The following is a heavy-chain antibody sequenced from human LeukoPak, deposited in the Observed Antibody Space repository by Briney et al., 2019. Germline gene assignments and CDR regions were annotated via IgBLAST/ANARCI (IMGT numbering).Heavy chain of an antibody. Sequence: GGSLRLSCAASGFTFSSYAMHWVRQAPGKGLEWVAVISYDGSNKYYADSVKGRFTISRDNAKNSLYLQMNSLRAEDTAVYYCARRSIAALDAFDIWGQGTMVTVSS. CDR1: GFTFSSYA. D-gene: IGHD6-6*01. CDR2: ISYDGSNK. V-gene: IGHV3-30-3*01. J-gene: IGHJ3*02. CDR3: ARRSIAALDAFDI.